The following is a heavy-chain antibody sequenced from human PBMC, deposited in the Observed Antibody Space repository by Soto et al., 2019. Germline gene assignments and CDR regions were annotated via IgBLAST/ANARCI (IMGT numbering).Heavy chain of an antibody. V-gene: IGHV1-69*01. CDR3: ARGPTVGFNPNNWFDP. J-gene: IGHJ5*02. CDR2: IIPIFGTA. CDR1: GGTFSSYA. D-gene: IGHD3-10*01. Sequence: QVQLVQSGAEVKKPGSSVNVSCKASGGTFSSYAISWVRQAPGQGLEWMGGIIPIFGTANYAQKFQGRVTITADESTSTAYMELSSLRSEDTAVYYCARGPTVGFNPNNWFDPWGQGTLVTVSS.